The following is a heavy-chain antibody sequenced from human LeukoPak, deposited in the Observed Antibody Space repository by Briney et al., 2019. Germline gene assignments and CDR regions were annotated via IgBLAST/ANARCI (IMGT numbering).Heavy chain of an antibody. J-gene: IGHJ4*02. D-gene: IGHD4-17*01. CDR1: GFTFSSYS. V-gene: IGHV3-21*01. CDR3: ARRLGNGDYADY. CDR2: ISSSSSYI. Sequence: GGSLRLSCAASGFTFSSYSMNWVRQAPGKGLEWASSISSSSSYIYYADSVKGRFTISRDNAKNSLYLQMNSLRAEDTAVYYCARRLGNGDYADYWGQGTLVTVSS.